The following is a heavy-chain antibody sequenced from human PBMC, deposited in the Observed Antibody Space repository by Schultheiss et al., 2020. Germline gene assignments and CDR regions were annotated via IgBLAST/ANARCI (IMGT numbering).Heavy chain of an antibody. CDR2: INAGNGNT. D-gene: IGHD1-26*01. V-gene: IGHV1-3*01. CDR3: ARSFNSGSYNY. J-gene: IGHJ4*02. Sequence: ASVKVSCKASGYTFTSYAMHWVRQAPGQRLEWMGWINAGNGNTKYSQKFQGRVTITRDTSASIVYMELSSLRSEDTAVYYCARSFNSGSYNYWGQGTLVTVSS. CDR1: GYTFTSYA.